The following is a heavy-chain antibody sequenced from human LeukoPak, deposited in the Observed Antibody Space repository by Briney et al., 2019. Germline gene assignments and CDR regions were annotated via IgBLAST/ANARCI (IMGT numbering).Heavy chain of an antibody. V-gene: IGHV4-38-2*02. D-gene: IGHD3-3*01. CDR1: GYSISSGYY. Sequence: PSETLSLTCTVSGYSISSGYYWGWIRQPPGEGLEWIGSLYHSGSTYYNPSLKSRVTISVDTSKNQFSLKLSSVTAADTAVYYCARCVGITIFGVVITFDHFDYWGQGTLVTVSS. CDR3: ARCVGITIFGVVITFDHFDY. J-gene: IGHJ4*02. CDR2: LYHSGST.